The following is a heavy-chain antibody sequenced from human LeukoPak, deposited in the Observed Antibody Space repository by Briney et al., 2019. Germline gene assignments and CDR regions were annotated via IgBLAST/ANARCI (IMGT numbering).Heavy chain of an antibody. CDR1: GFTVSSNY. J-gene: IGHJ4*02. D-gene: IGHD3-22*01. CDR2: IYSGGST. Sequence: PGGSLRLSCAASGFTVSSNYMSWVRQAPGKGLEWVSVIYSGGSTYYADSVKGRFTISRDNSKNTLYLQMNSLRAEDTAVYYCARDRLRGQYGSSGYYFDYWGQGTLVTVSS. CDR3: ARDRLRGQYGSSGYYFDY. V-gene: IGHV3-53*01.